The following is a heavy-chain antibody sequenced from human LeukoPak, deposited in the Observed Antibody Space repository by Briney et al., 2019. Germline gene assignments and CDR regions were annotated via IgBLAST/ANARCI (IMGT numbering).Heavy chain of an antibody. J-gene: IGHJ4*02. CDR1: GFTFSSYG. CDR3: ARQTGSGLLILP. D-gene: IGHD3/OR15-3a*01. V-gene: IGHV4-39*01. CDR2: IYYSGNT. Sequence: GSLRLSCAASGFTFSSYGMHWVRQPPGKGLEWIGSIYYSGNTYYNASLKSQVSISIDTSKNQFSLKLTSVTAADTAVYYCARQTGSGLLILPGGQGTLVTVSS.